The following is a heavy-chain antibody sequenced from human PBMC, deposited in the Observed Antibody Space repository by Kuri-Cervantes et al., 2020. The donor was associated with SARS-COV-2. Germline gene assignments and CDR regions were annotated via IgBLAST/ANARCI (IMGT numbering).Heavy chain of an antibody. J-gene: IGHJ4*02. CDR2: VKTNSGST. CDR3: VVGFFSSRKWDY. Sequence: ASVKVSCKAPETTFPNYDINWVRQATGQGLEWMGMVKTNSGSTLYAQIFQGRVTMTRDTSTSTVYMELSSLTSEDTAVYYCVVGFFSSRKWDYWGQGTLVTVSS. CDR1: ETTFPNYD. D-gene: IGHD2-15*01. V-gene: IGHV1-8*01.